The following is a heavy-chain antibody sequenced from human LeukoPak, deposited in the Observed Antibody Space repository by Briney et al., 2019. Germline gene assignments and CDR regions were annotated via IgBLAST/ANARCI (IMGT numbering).Heavy chain of an antibody. D-gene: IGHD3-10*01. CDR3: ARGGVAAEYYFDS. CDR1: GGSISPLY. CDR2: IYYSGTT. Sequence: SETLSLTCTVSGGSISPLYWSWIRQPPGKGLEFIGYIYYSGTTNYNPSLKSRVTLSVDTSKNQFSLKLSSVTAADTAVYYCARGGVAAEYYFDSWGQGTLVTVPS. V-gene: IGHV4-59*11. J-gene: IGHJ4*02.